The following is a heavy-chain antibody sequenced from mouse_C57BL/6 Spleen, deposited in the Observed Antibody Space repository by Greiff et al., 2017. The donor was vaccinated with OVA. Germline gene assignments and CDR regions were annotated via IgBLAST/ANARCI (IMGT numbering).Heavy chain of an antibody. CDR1: GYTFTDYY. V-gene: IGHV1-19*01. Sequence: EVQLQQSGPVLVKPGASVKMSCKASGYTFTDYYMNWVKQSHGKSLEWIGDINPYNGGTSYNQKFKGKATLTVDKSSSTAYMELNSLTSEDSAVYYCADYDAPFGYWGQGTTLTVSS. CDR2: INPYNGGT. D-gene: IGHD2-4*01. CDR3: ADYDAPFGY. J-gene: IGHJ2*01.